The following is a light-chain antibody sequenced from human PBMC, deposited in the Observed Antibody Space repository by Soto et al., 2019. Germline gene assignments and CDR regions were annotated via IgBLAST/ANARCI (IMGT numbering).Light chain of an antibody. Sequence: EIVLTQSPGTVSLSPGERATLSCRASQSVSSTYLAWFQQKPGQAPRLVIYGASSRATGIPDRFSGSGSGTDFTLTISRLVPEDFAVYYCQHYGSSPWTFGQGTKVEIK. V-gene: IGKV3-20*01. CDR2: GAS. J-gene: IGKJ1*01. CDR3: QHYGSSPWT. CDR1: QSVSSTY.